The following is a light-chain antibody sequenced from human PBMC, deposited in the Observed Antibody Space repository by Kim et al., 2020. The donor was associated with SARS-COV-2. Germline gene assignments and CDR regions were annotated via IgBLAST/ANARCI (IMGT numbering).Light chain of an antibody. J-gene: IGLJ2*01. CDR1: TSNIGNSY. Sequence: QKAAISCSGATSNIGNSYVSWYQQLPGTVPKLLIYDNNKRPSGIPDRFSGSKSGTSATLGITGLQTGDEADYYCATWDSSLSAVVFGGGTKVTVL. V-gene: IGLV1-51*01. CDR3: ATWDSSLSAVV. CDR2: DNN.